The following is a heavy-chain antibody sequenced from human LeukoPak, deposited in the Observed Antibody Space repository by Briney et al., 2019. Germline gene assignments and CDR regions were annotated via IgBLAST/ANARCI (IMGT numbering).Heavy chain of an antibody. CDR2: IIPIFGTA. CDR1: GGTFASYA. Sequence: ASLKVSSKASGGTFASYATSWVRQAPSDRPEWMGGIIPIFGTANYAQNFQGRVTITADESTSTAYMELSSLRSEDTAVYYCSRGGLLSDTAMVNSFDNWGQGTLVTVSS. D-gene: IGHD5-18*01. J-gene: IGHJ4*02. CDR3: SRGGLLSDTAMVNSFDN. V-gene: IGHV1-69*13.